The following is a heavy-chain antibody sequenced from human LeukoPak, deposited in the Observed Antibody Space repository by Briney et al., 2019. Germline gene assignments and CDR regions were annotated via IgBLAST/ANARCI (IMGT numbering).Heavy chain of an antibody. J-gene: IGHJ5*02. Sequence: GGSLRLSCAASGFTFSSYSMNWVRQAPGKGLEWVSSISSSSSYIYYADSVKGRFTISRDNAKNSLYLQMNSLRAEDTAVYYCARALHRGLTAMWFDPWGQGTLVTVSS. CDR3: ARALHRGLTAMWFDP. CDR1: GFTFSSYS. CDR2: ISSSSSYI. D-gene: IGHD2-21*02. V-gene: IGHV3-21*01.